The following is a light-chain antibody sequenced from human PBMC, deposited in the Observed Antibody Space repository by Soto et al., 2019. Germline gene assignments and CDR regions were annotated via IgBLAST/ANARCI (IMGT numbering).Light chain of an antibody. CDR1: QSISSW. Sequence: DIQMTQSPSTLSASVGDRVTITCRASQSISSWLDWYQHKPGKAPKLLIYKASSLESGVPSRFSGSGSGTEFTLTISTLQPEDFASYYCLQYNSHSWTFGQGTKVEIK. V-gene: IGKV1-5*03. CDR3: LQYNSHSWT. J-gene: IGKJ1*01. CDR2: KAS.